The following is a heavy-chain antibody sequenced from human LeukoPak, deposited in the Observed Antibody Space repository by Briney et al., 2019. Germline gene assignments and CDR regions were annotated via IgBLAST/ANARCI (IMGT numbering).Heavy chain of an antibody. D-gene: IGHD5-18*01. CDR3: AEDLKRGGYSYGTGY. CDR2: INPNSGGT. Sequence: GASVKVSCKASGYTLTGYYMHWVRQAPGQGLEWMGRINPNSGGTNYAQKFQGRVTMTRDTSISTAYMELSRLRSDDTAVYYCAEDLKRGGYSYGTGYSGQGTLVTASS. J-gene: IGHJ4*02. V-gene: IGHV1-2*06. CDR1: GYTLTGYY.